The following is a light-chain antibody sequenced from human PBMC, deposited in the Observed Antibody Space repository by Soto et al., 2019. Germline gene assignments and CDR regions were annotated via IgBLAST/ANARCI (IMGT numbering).Light chain of an antibody. CDR1: HTIDSL. CDR3: QQYNYYSRT. V-gene: IGKV1-5*03. CDR2: TAS. Sequence: DIQMTDSPSTLSASVGDRVTITCRASHTIDSLVAWCQQRRGNPPNLLIYTASTVASGVPSWFSGSGAGTEFTLTISSLQPDDFATYCWQQYNYYSRTFGQGTKVDIK. J-gene: IGKJ1*01.